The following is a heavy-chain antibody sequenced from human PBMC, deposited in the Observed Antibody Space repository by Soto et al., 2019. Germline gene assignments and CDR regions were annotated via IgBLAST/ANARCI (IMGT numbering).Heavy chain of an antibody. CDR2: IYSGGNP. D-gene: IGHD2-21*01. CDR1: GFSVGGNY. J-gene: IGHJ4*02. CDR3: ARGPNSHC. V-gene: IGHV3-53*01. Sequence: EERLVQSGGGLVQPGGSLRLSCAASGFSVGGNYMSWVRQAPGKGLELVSLIYSGGNPFYADSMKGRFTLSRDNSNNMLYLQMDSLRAEDTAAYYCARGPNSHCWGQGTVVIVPS.